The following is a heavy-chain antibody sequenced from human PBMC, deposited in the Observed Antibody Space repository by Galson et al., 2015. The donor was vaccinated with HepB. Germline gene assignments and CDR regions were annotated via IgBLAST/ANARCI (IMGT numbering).Heavy chain of an antibody. J-gene: IGHJ4*02. Sequence: QSGAEVKKPGASVKVSCKASGYIFPNYGISWVRQAPGQGLEWMGWISGYNGNTNYAQNLQGRVTMTTDTSTGTAYMELRSLRSDDTAVYYCARDSSYTYWGQGTLVTVSP. CDR1: GYIFPNYG. V-gene: IGHV1-18*04. CDR2: ISGYNGNT. CDR3: ARDSSYTY. D-gene: IGHD1-26*01.